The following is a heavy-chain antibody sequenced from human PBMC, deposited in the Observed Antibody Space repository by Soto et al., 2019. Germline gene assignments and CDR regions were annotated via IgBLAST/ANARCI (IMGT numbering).Heavy chain of an antibody. Sequence: EVQLLESGGGFIQPGGSLGLSCAASGFTFSNSVMAWVRQAPGKGLEWVSAISATGTISFYGDSVKGRFTVSRDNSKDTLYLHMGSLRADDTALYYCAKMAWLGDPPGGDFWGQGTMVTVS. CDR3: AKMAWLGDPPGGDF. J-gene: IGHJ4*02. D-gene: IGHD3-10*01. CDR1: GFTFSNSV. CDR2: ISATGTIS. V-gene: IGHV3-23*01.